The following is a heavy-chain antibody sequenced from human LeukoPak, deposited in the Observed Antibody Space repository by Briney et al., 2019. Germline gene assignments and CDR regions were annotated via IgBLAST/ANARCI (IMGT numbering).Heavy chain of an antibody. V-gene: IGHV3-7*01. CDR2: MNQDGSEK. J-gene: IGHJ2*01. Sequence: GGSLRLSCVASGFTFSNYWMRWVRQAPGKGLEWVATMNQDGSEKSYVGSVTGRFTISRDNAKNSLYLQMNSLRAEDTAVYYCARYFDLWGRGTLVTVSS. CDR1: GFTFSNYW. CDR3: ARYFDL.